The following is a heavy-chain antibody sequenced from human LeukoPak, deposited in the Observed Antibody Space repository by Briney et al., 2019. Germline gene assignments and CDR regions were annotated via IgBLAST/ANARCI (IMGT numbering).Heavy chain of an antibody. Sequence: SETLSLTCAVYGGSFSGYYWSWIRQPPGKGLEWIGEINHSGSTNYNPSLKSRVTISVDTSKNQFSLKLSSVTAADTAVYYCARAVGYCSGGSCSLDYWGQGTLVTVSS. CDR3: ARAVGYCSGGSCSLDY. CDR1: GGSFSGYY. D-gene: IGHD2-15*01. J-gene: IGHJ4*02. CDR2: INHSGST. V-gene: IGHV4-34*01.